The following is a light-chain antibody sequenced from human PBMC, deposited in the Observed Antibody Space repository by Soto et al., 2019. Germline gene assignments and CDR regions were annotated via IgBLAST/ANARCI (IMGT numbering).Light chain of an antibody. J-gene: IGKJ3*01. V-gene: IGKV1-33*01. CDR2: DAS. CDR1: QAISNY. Sequence: DIQMTQSPSSLSASVGDRVTITCQASQAISNYLNWYQQKPGKAPQLLIYDASNLETGVTSRFSGSGSVTDFTFTISSRQPEDIATYYCQQYDNLPPFTFGPGTKVDIK. CDR3: QQYDNLPPFT.